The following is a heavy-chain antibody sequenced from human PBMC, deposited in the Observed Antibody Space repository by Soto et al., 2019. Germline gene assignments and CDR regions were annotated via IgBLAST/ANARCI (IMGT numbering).Heavy chain of an antibody. Sequence: QVQIHQWGAGVLKPSETLSLTCAVNGGSFSGYIWTWIRQTPGKGLQWIGQINHSGSAVYNPSLKTRVTISIMSSNQFSLEMSAVTAADTAVYYCARGLSTGSPYSGGWYYFDSWGQGATVTVSS. D-gene: IGHD3-10*01. J-gene: IGHJ4*02. CDR3: ARGLSTGSPYSGGWYYFDS. CDR2: INHSGSA. V-gene: IGHV4-34*01. CDR1: GGSFSGYI.